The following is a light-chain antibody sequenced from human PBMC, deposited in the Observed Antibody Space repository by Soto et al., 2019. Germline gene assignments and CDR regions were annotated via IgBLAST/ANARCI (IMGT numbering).Light chain of an antibody. CDR1: QSISSW. V-gene: IGKV1-5*01. CDR3: QQYNSFPPT. Sequence: DIQMTQSPSTLSASVGDRVTITCRDSQSISSWLAWYQQKPGKAPKFLIYDASSLESGVPSTFSGSGAGTEFTRTISSLQTDNFATYYCQQYNSFPPTFGQGTKVDIK. CDR2: DAS. J-gene: IGKJ1*01.